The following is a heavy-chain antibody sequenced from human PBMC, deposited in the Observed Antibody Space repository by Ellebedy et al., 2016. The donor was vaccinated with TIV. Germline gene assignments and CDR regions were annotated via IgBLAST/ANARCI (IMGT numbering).Heavy chain of an antibody. CDR3: ARDLRGGNSGPDY. V-gene: IGHV3-33*01. D-gene: IGHD4-23*01. J-gene: IGHJ4*02. Sequence: GESLKISCAASGFTFSGYGMPWVRQAPGKGLEWVALIWYDGSNIDCAYSVKGRFTISRDNSKNQVYLQMNSLRAEDTAVYYGARDLRGGNSGPDYWGQGTLVTVSS. CDR2: IWYDGSNI. CDR1: GFTFSGYG.